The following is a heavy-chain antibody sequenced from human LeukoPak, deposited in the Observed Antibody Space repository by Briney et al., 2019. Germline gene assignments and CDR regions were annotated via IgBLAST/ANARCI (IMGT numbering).Heavy chain of an antibody. CDR1: GFTFSSYS. V-gene: IGHV3-48*01. J-gene: IGHJ4*02. D-gene: IGHD4-11*01. Sequence: GGSLRLSCAASGFTFSSYSMNWVRQAPGKGLEWVSYISSSSSTIYYADSVKGRFTISRDNAKNSLYLQMNSLRAEDTAVYYCARDHRRLPFDYWGQGTLVTVSS. CDR3: ARDHRRLPFDY. CDR2: ISSSSSTI.